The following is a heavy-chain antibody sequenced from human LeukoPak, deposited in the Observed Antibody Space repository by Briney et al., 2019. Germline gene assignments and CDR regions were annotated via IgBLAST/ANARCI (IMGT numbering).Heavy chain of an antibody. V-gene: IGHV3-30-3*01. CDR1: GFIFCSYA. CDR3: ARSYGSLRDFDY. J-gene: IGHJ4*02. CDR2: ISYDGSNK. Sequence: GRSLRLSCAASGFIFCSYAMHWVRQAPGKGLEWVAVISYDGSNKYYADSVRGRFTISRDNSKNTLYVQMNSLRAEDTAVYYYARSYGSLRDFDYWGQGTLVTVSS. D-gene: IGHD5-18*01.